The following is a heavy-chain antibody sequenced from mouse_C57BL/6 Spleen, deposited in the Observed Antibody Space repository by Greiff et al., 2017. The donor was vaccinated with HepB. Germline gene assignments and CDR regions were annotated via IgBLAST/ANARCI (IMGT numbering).Heavy chain of an antibody. CDR1: GYTFTSYW. CDR2: IHPNSGST. J-gene: IGHJ4*01. Sequence: VQLQQPGAELVKPGASVKLSCKASGYTFTSYWMHWVKQRPGQGLEWIGMIHPNSGSTNYNEKFKSKATLTVDKSSSTAYMQLSSLTSEDSAVYDCARERIYYGSSSYAMDYWGQGTSVTVSS. D-gene: IGHD1-1*01. CDR3: ARERIYYGSSSYAMDY. V-gene: IGHV1-64*01.